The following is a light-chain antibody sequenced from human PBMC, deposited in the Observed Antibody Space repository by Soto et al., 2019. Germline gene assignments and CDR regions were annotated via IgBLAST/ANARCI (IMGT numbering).Light chain of an antibody. CDR1: QDISNY. V-gene: IGKV1-16*02. J-gene: IGKJ5*01. Sequence: DIQMTQSPSSLSASVGDRVTITCRASQDISNYLAWFQQKPGKDPKSLIYTASILQSGVPSKFRVSGSGTDFTITISSLQPEDFATYYSQQNHSYPFTFGQGTRMEIK. CDR2: TAS. CDR3: QQNHSYPFT.